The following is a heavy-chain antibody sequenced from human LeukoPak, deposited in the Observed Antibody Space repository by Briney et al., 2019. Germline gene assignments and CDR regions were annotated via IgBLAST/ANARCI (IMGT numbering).Heavy chain of an antibody. J-gene: IGHJ4*02. CDR3: ARDQQGIADY. CDR1: GGSISSYY. Sequence: SGTLSLTCTVSGGSISSYYWSWIRQPPGKGLEWIGYIYYSGGTNYNPSLKSRVTISVDTSKNQFSLKLSSVTAADTAVYYCARDQQGIADYWGQGTLVTVSS. V-gene: IGHV4-59*01. CDR2: IYYSGGT. D-gene: IGHD6-13*01.